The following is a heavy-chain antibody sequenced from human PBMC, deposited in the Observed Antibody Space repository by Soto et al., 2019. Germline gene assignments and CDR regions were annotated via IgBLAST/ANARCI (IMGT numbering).Heavy chain of an antibody. CDR3: AKLLRGSSYLGGMDV. CDR2: ISGSGGST. D-gene: IGHD6-13*01. Sequence: EVQLLESGGGLVQPGGSLRLSCAASGFTFSSYAMSWVHQAPGKGLEWVSAISGSGGSTYYADSVKGRFTISRDNSKNTLYLQMNSLRAEDTAVYYCAKLLRGSSYLGGMDVWGQGTTVTVSS. V-gene: IGHV3-23*01. CDR1: GFTFSSYA. J-gene: IGHJ6*02.